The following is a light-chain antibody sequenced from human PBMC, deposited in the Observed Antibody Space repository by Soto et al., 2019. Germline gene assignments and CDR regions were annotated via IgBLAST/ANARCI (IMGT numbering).Light chain of an antibody. J-gene: IGLJ3*02. V-gene: IGLV1-51*02. Sequence: QSVLTQPPSVSAAPGQTVTISCFGSSSNIANNYVSWFQQLPGTAPKLLIYENDKRPSGIPDRFSGSKSGTSAALGITGLQTGDEADYYCGTWDDSLSAGVFGGGTKLTVL. CDR3: GTWDDSLSAGV. CDR1: SSNIANNY. CDR2: END.